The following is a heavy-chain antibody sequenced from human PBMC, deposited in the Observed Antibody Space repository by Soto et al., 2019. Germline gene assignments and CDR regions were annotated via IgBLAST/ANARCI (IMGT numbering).Heavy chain of an antibody. CDR3: ARHNSQWPNWFDP. CDR2: IIPILGIA. CDR1: GGTFSSYT. Sequence: ASVKVSCKASGGTFSSYTISWVRQAPGQGLEWMGRIIPILGIANYAQKFQGRVTITADKSTSTAYMELSSLRSEDTAVYYCARHNSQWPNWFDPWGQGTPVTAPQ. D-gene: IGHD1-1*01. J-gene: IGHJ5*02. V-gene: IGHV1-69*02.